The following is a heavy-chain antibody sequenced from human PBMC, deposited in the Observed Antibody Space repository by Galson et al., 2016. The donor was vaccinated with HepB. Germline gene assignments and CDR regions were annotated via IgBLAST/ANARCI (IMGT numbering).Heavy chain of an antibody. CDR3: AKMSLLSGGYFDY. D-gene: IGHD3-10*01. Sequence: SLRLSCAASGFTFSSYAMSWVRQAPGKGLEWVSAISGSGNSTYYADTVKGRFTISRDNSKNTLYLQVNSLRVEDTAVSYCAKMSLLSGGYFDYWGQGTLVTVSS. CDR2: ISGSGNST. CDR1: GFTFSSYA. V-gene: IGHV3-23*01. J-gene: IGHJ4*02.